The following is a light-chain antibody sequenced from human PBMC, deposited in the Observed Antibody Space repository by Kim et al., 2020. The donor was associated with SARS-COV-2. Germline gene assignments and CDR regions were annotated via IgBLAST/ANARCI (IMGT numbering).Light chain of an antibody. CDR1: RSDVVAHNY. CDR2: DVS. V-gene: IGLV2-14*03. J-gene: IGLJ2*01. Sequence: PVQSITIPCTGSRSDVVAHNYVSWNQHHPGKAPKHMIYDVSRRPSGISSRFSGSKSGNTASLTISGLQAEDEADYYCSSYTGSVVFGGGTQLTVL. CDR3: SSYTGSVV.